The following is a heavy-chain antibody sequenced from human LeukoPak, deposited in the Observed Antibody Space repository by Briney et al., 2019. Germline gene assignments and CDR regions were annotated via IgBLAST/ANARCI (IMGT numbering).Heavy chain of an antibody. CDR3: ARGRGSCSGGTCYVDF. D-gene: IGHD2-15*01. CDR1: GFTFSSYI. V-gene: IGHV3-48*01. J-gene: IGHJ4*02. CDR2: ISNSGSTI. Sequence: GGSLRLSCAASGFTFSSYIMNWVRQAPGQGLEWLSYISNSGSTIYYADSVKGRFSISRDNAKNSLWLQMSSLRAEDTAVYYCARGRGSCSGGTCYVDFWGQGTLVTVSS.